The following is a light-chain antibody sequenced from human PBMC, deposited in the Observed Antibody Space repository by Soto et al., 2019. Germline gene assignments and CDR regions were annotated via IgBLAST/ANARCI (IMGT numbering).Light chain of an antibody. J-gene: IGKJ1*01. CDR1: QIISSW. CDR3: QQYNTYPWT. V-gene: IGKV1-5*03. CDR2: KAS. Sequence: MTQSPSTLSASVGDRVSITCRASQIISSWLAWYQQKPGKAPNLLIYKASSLQSGVPSRFSGSGSGTEFTLTISSLQPDDFATYYCQQYNTYPWTFGPGTKVDI.